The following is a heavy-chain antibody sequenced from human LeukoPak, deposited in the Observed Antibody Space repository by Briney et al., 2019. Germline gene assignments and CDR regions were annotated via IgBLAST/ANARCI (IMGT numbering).Heavy chain of an antibody. D-gene: IGHD4-17*01. V-gene: IGHV4-59*11. CDR2: IYYSGST. CDR1: GGSISSHY. Sequence: SETLSLTCTVSGGSISSHYWTWIRQPPGKGLEWIGYIYYSGSTNYNPSLKSRVTISVDTSKNQFSLKLSSVTAADTAVYYCARDLGYGDYTWGQGTLVTVSS. J-gene: IGHJ5*02. CDR3: ARDLGYGDYT.